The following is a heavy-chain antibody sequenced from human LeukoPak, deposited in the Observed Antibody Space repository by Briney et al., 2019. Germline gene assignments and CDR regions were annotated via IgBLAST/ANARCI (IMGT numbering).Heavy chain of an antibody. CDR2: IWYDGSNK. D-gene: IGHD6-19*01. CDR3: AKSDGLRIAVPGRGNLDY. Sequence: PGGSLRLSCAASGFTFSSYGMHWVRQAPGKGLEWVAVIWYDGSNKYYADSVKGRFTISRDNSKNTLYLQMNSLRAEDTAVYYCAKSDGLRIAVPGRGNLDYWGQGTLVTVSS. CDR1: GFTFSSYG. J-gene: IGHJ4*02. V-gene: IGHV3-33*06.